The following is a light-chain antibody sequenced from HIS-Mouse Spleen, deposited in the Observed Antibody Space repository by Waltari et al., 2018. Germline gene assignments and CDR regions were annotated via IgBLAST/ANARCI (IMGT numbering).Light chain of an antibody. CDR2: DDS. V-gene: IGLV3-21*03. Sequence: SYVLPQPPSVSVAPGKTARITCGGNNIGSKSVNWYQQKPGQAPMLVVYDDSDRPSGIPERFSGSNSGNTATLTISRVEAGDEADYYCQVWDSSSDHVVFGGGTKLTVL. J-gene: IGLJ2*01. CDR1: NIGSKS. CDR3: QVWDSSSDHVV.